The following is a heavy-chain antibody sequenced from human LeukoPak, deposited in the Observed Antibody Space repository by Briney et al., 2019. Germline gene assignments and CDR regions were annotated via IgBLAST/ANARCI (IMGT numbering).Heavy chain of an antibody. J-gene: IGHJ4*02. Sequence: PGGSLRLPCAASGFTFSSYGMHWVRQAPGKGLEWVAVIWYDGSNKYYADSVKGRFTISRDNSKNTLYLQMNSLRAEDTAVYYCARDLGSEGSDYWGQGTLVTVSS. D-gene: IGHD2-15*01. V-gene: IGHV3-33*01. CDR3: ARDLGSEGSDY. CDR1: GFTFSSYG. CDR2: IWYDGSNK.